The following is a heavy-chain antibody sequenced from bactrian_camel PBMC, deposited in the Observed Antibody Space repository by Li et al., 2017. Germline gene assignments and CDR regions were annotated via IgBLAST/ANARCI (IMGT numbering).Heavy chain of an antibody. J-gene: IGHJ6*01. V-gene: IGHV3S53*01. Sequence: HVQLVESGGGSVQTGGSLRLACAAPGFTHAAWCMAWFRQSPGRAREEVGKIDSDGRTSVENRVKGRFTISLDDAKKTMYLQMDDLQPQDTAKYYCAAELRPECSPRSSSFGHWGQGTQVTVS. CDR3: AAELRPECSPRSSSFGH. CDR1: GFTHAAWC. CDR2: IDSDGRT. D-gene: IGHD2*01.